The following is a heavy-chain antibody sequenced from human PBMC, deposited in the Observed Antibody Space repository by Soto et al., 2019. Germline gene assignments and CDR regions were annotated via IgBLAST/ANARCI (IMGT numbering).Heavy chain of an antibody. V-gene: IGHV3-30*18. D-gene: IGHD3-22*01. CDR1: GFTFSSYG. Sequence: GGSLRLSCAASGFTFSSYGMHWVRQAPGKGLEWVAVISYDGSNKYYADSVKGRFTISRDNSKNTLYLQMNSLRAEDTAVYHCAKDGGPYYYDSSGYFLDHWCQGTLVTVSS. CDR2: ISYDGSNK. CDR3: AKDGGPYYYDSSGYFLDH. J-gene: IGHJ4*02.